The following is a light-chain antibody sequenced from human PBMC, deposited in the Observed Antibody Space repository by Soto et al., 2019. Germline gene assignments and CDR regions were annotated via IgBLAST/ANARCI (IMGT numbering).Light chain of an antibody. CDR1: QSVSSN. Sequence: EIVLTQSPGTLSLSPGERATLSCRASQSVSSNLAWYQQKPGQAPRLLIYGASTRATGIPARFSGSGSGTEFTLTISSLKSADDAVYYCHQYNNWPPWTFGQGTKVDIK. CDR2: GAS. V-gene: IGKV3-15*01. J-gene: IGKJ1*01. CDR3: HQYNNWPPWT.